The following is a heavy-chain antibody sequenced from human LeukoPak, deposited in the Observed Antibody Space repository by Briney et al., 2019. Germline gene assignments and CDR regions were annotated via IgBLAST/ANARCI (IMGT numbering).Heavy chain of an antibody. D-gene: IGHD2-2*01. Sequence: GGSLRLSCAASGFTFSSYAMSWVRQAPGKGLEWVSAISGSGGSTYYADSVKGRFTISRDNSKNTLYLQMNSLRAEDTAVYYCAKGGCSSTSCYSMAFDIWGQGTMVTVSS. CDR1: GFTFSSYA. J-gene: IGHJ3*02. CDR2: ISGSGGST. CDR3: AKGGCSSTSCYSMAFDI. V-gene: IGHV3-23*01.